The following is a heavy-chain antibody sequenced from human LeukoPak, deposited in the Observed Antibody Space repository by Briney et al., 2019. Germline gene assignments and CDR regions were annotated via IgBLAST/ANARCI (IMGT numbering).Heavy chain of an antibody. V-gene: IGHV3-48*01. CDR2: ISNSGTTK. CDR1: GFTFSSYS. J-gene: IGHJ4*02. Sequence: GGSLRLSCAASGFTFSSYSMNWVRQAPGEGLEWVSYISNSGTTKHCTDSVQGRFTISRDNVKNSLYLQMNSLRAEDTAVYYCARNENSGWGYFDYWGQGTLVTVSS. CDR3: ARNENSGWGYFDY. D-gene: IGHD5-12*01.